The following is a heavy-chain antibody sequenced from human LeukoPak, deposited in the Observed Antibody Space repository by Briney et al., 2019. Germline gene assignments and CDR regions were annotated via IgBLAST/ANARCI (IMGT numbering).Heavy chain of an antibody. J-gene: IGHJ4*02. CDR3: ARGVSVYYDSSGYYYFDY. D-gene: IGHD3-22*01. CDR1: GFTFSSYS. CDR2: ISSSSSTI. V-gene: IGHV3-48*02. Sequence: PGGSLRLSCAASGFTFSSYSMNWVRQAPGKGLEGVSYISSSSSTIYYADSVKGRFTISRDNAKNSLYLQMNSLRDEDTAVYYCARGVSVYYDSSGYYYFDYWGQGTLVTVSS.